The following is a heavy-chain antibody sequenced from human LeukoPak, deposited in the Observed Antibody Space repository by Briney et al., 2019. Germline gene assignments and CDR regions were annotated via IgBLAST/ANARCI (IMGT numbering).Heavy chain of an antibody. V-gene: IGHV4-39*07. D-gene: IGHD6-13*01. Sequence: PSETLSLTCTVSGGSISSSSYYWGWIRQPPGKGLEWIGSIYHSGSTYYDPSLKSRVTISVDTSKNQFSLKVTSVTAADTAVYYCARVYSSSWYWNWFDPWGQGTLVTVSS. CDR2: IYHSGST. CDR3: ARVYSSSWYWNWFDP. CDR1: GGSISSSSYY. J-gene: IGHJ5*02.